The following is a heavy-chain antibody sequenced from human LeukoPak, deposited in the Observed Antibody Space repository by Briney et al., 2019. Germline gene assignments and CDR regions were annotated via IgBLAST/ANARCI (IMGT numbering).Heavy chain of an antibody. CDR3: ARPVSGWYYFDY. Sequence: ASVKVSCKASGYTFTGYYMHWVRQAPGQGLEWMGWINPNSGGTNYAQKFQGRVTMTRDTSISTAYMELSRLRSDDTAVYYCARPVSGWYYFDYWGQGTLVTVSS. J-gene: IGHJ4*02. CDR1: GYTFTGYY. CDR2: INPNSGGT. V-gene: IGHV1-2*02. D-gene: IGHD6-19*01.